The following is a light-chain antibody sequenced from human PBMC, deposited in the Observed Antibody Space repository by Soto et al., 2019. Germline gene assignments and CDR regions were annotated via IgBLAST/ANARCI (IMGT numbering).Light chain of an antibody. CDR3: QKSNKAPWI. J-gene: IGKJ1*01. CDR2: AAS. Sequence: DIQVTQSPPSLSASVGDRVTITCRASRDIDNSLAWYQQVPGKAPKLLIYAASTLESGVPSRFRGSGSGTSFILTITSLQPDDFATYYGQKSNKAPWIFGQGTKV. CDR1: RDIDNS. V-gene: IGKV1-27*01.